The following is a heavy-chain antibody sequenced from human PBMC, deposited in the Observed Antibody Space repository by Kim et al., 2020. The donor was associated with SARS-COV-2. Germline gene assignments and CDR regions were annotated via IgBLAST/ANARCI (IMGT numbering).Heavy chain of an antibody. CDR1: GFTFSSYA. J-gene: IGHJ4*02. V-gene: IGHV3-23*01. D-gene: IGHD2-8*01. CDR2: ISGTGAST. Sequence: GGSLRLSCAASGFTFSSYAMSWVRQAPGKGLEWVSAISGTGASTYYADSVKGRFTISRDNSKNTLYLQVNSLTADDTAVYYCAKDLYARDYWGQGTLVTVSS. CDR3: AKDLYARDY.